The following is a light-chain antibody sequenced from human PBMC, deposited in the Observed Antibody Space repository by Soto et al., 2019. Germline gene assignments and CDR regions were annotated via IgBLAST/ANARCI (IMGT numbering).Light chain of an antibody. Sequence: DIVLTQSPGTLSLSPGEGAALSCRTSRSISSSYLAWYQQKPGQAPRLLIYAASSRATGIPDRFSGSGSGTDFTLTISRLEPEDFAVYYCQLYGGSHMFSFGQGTKVDIK. CDR3: QLYGGSHMFS. V-gene: IGKV3-20*01. J-gene: IGKJ2*01. CDR1: RSISSSY. CDR2: AAS.